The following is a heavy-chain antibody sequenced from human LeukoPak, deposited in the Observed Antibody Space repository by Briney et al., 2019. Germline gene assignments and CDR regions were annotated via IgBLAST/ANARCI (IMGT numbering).Heavy chain of an antibody. D-gene: IGHD1-26*01. J-gene: IGHJ2*01. CDR1: AFIFSGHW. V-gene: IGHV3-7*03. CDR3: AKDRTVGASYWYFDL. Sequence: GGSLRLSCEGSAFIFSGHWMNWVRQTPGKGLEWVASIKEDGSERQYVDSVKGRFTISRDSSRNTLFLHMNTLRAEDTAIYYCAKDRTVGASYWYFDLWGRGTLVTVSS. CDR2: IKEDGSER.